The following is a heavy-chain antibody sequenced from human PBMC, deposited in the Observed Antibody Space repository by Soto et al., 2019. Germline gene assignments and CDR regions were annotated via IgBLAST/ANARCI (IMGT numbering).Heavy chain of an antibody. V-gene: IGHV3-30*18. CDR3: AKDSGGSFYDGVDY. J-gene: IGHJ4*02. Sequence: GGSLRLSCAASGFTFSSYPMHWVRQAPGRGLEWVAVISYDGRNKNYADSVKGRFTISRDNFMNTLNVQMNSLRGEDTAVYYCAKDSGGSFYDGVDYWGQGTLVTVSS. CDR1: GFTFSSYP. CDR2: ISYDGRNK. D-gene: IGHD1-26*01.